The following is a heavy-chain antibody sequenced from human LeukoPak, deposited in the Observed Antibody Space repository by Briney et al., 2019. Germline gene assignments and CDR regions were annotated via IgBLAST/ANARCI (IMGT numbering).Heavy chain of an antibody. D-gene: IGHD3-16*02. CDR3: ASCYTYNWFDP. Sequence: SETLFLTCTVSGGSISSSSYYWGWIRQSPGKGLEWIGSIYYSGSTYYNPSLKSRVTISVDTSKNQFSLKLSSVTAADTAVYYCASCYTYNWFDPWGQGTLVTVSS. CDR2: IYYSGST. V-gene: IGHV4-39*01. J-gene: IGHJ5*02. CDR1: GGSISSSSYY.